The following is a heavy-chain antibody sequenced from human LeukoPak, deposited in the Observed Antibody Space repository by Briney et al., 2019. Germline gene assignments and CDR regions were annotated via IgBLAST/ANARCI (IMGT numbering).Heavy chain of an antibody. V-gene: IGHV3-15*01. CDR2: IKSKTDGGTT. Sequence: PGGSLRLSRAASGFTFSNAWMSWVRQAPGKGLEWVGRIKSKTDGGTTDYAAPVKGRFTISRDDSKNTLYLQMNSLKTEDTAVYYCTTDTSRLIGWFGERNYYGMDVWGQGTTVTVSS. J-gene: IGHJ6*02. CDR3: TTDTSRLIGWFGERNYYGMDV. CDR1: GFTFSNAW. D-gene: IGHD3-10*01.